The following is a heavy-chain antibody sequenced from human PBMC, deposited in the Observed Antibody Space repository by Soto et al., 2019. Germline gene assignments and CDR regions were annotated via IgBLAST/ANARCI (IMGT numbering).Heavy chain of an antibody. D-gene: IGHD3-22*01. Sequence: SGPTLVNPPKTLTLTCTVSGLSLSNAKLGVSWIRQPPGKALEWLAHIFSNDDKSYSTSLDRRLTISKDTSKSQVVLTMTNLDPVDSGTYYCARSDALRYDSSGYLFDPWGQVTLVPISS. V-gene: IGHV2-26*01. J-gene: IGHJ5*02. CDR1: GLSLSNAKLG. CDR2: IFSNDDK. CDR3: ARSDALRYDSSGYLFDP.